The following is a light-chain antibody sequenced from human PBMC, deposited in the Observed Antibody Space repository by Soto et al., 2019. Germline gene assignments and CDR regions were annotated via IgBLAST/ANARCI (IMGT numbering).Light chain of an antibody. Sequence: QSALTQPASVSGSPGQSITISCTGTSSDVGGYNYVSWYQQHPGKAPKLMIYDVSNRPSGVSNRFSGSKSGNTASLTISGLQAEDEADYYCSSYTSSSPPVAFGGGTKVTVL. V-gene: IGLV2-14*01. CDR1: SSDVGGYNY. J-gene: IGLJ2*01. CDR3: SSYTSSSPPVA. CDR2: DVS.